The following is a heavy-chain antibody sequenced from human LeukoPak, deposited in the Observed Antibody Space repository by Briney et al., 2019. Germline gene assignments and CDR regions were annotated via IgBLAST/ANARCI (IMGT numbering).Heavy chain of an antibody. D-gene: IGHD2-2*02. V-gene: IGHV4-4*02. J-gene: IGHJ2*01. Sequence: SETLSLTCAVCGGSISSSNWWSWVRQPPGKGLEWIGEIYHSGSTNYNPSLKSRVTISVDKSKNQFSLKLSSVTAADTAVYYCARDLVVVPAAIGGYWYFDLWGRGTLVTVSS. CDR3: ARDLVVVPAAIGGYWYFDL. CDR2: IYHSGST. CDR1: GGSISSSNW.